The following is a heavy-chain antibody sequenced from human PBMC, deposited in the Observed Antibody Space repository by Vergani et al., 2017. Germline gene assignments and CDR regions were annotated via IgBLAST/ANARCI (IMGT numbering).Heavy chain of an antibody. CDR2: ISYDGSTK. CDR3: ARETLSTSYYMDV. D-gene: IGHD2-2*01. J-gene: IGHJ6*03. Sequence: QVQLVESGGGVVQPGRSLRLSCAASGFTFNNYAIHWVRQAPGKGLEWVAVISYDGSTKYYADSVKGRFTISRDNSKNTLYLQMNSLRAEDTAVYYCARETLSTSYYMDVWGKGTTVTVSS. V-gene: IGHV3-30-3*01. CDR1: GFTFNNYA.